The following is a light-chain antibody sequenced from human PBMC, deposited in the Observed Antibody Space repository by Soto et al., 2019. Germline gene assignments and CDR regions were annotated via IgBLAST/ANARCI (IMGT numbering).Light chain of an antibody. Sequence: QSSLTQPASVSGSPVQSITISCTGTSSDVCADNFFSWHQQHPGKAPKLMIYNVYDRPSGISYRFSGSKSGNKASLNISGLQGEDAADYYCRAYTVSXTYVVGTGTKVXV. V-gene: IGLV2-14*03. J-gene: IGLJ1*01. CDR2: NVY. CDR1: SSDVCADNF. CDR3: RAYTVSXTYV.